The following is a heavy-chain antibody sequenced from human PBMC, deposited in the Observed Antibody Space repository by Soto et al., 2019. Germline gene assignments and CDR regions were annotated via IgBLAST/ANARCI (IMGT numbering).Heavy chain of an antibody. D-gene: IGHD6-19*01. Sequence: ASVKVSCKASGYTFTSYDINWVRQATGQGLEWMGWMNPNSGNTGYAQKFQGRVTMTTETSTSTAYMELRSLRSDDTAVYYCARDWRIAVACHYYYYGMDVWGQGTTVTVSS. CDR1: GYTFTSYD. J-gene: IGHJ6*02. CDR2: MNPNSGNT. CDR3: ARDWRIAVACHYYYYGMDV. V-gene: IGHV1-8*01.